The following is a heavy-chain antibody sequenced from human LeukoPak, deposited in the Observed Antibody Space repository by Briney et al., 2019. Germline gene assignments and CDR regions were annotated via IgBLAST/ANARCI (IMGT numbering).Heavy chain of an antibody. CDR2: INYSGNT. D-gene: IGHD3-10*01. CDR1: GVSFSSSGYY. Sequence: PSETLSLTCSVSGVSFSSSGYYWGWVRQSPGKGLEWIGSINYSGNTFYNPSLMSRVTMSVDTSKNQFSLKLSSVTAADTAVYYCARDRLYGSGSFPMDVWGKGTTVTVSS. J-gene: IGHJ6*04. V-gene: IGHV4-39*07. CDR3: ARDRLYGSGSFPMDV.